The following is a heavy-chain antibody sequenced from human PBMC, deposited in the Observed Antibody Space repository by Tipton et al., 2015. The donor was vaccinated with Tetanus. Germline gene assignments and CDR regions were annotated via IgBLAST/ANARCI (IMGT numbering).Heavy chain of an antibody. V-gene: IGHV3-21*01. CDR2: ISGSSTKI. CDR3: ASSTVTR. Sequence: SLRLSCVASGFAFRSYTLNWVRQAPGKGPEWVSCISGSSTKIYYADSVKGRFTISRDNAKNSVYLQMDGLRVEDTAIYYCASSTVTRWGPGTLVTVSS. D-gene: IGHD4-17*01. CDR1: GFAFRSYT. J-gene: IGHJ4*02.